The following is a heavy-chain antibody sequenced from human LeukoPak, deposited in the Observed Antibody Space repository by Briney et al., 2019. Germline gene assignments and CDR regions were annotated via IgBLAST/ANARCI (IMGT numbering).Heavy chain of an antibody. CDR3: ARGPYSYDSSGAFDI. D-gene: IGHD3-22*01. Sequence: GGSLRLSCAASGFTFSTYDMHWVRQAPGKGLEWVAVISYDGKSTYYGDSVKGRFTISRDNSKNTVYLQMNSLRSEDTAVYFCARGPYSYDSSGAFDIWGQGTMVTVSS. CDR2: ISYDGKST. J-gene: IGHJ3*02. V-gene: IGHV3-30*03. CDR1: GFTFSTYD.